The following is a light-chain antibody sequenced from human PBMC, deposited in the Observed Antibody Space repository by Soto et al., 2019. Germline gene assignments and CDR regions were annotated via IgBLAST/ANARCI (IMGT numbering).Light chain of an antibody. CDR2: LEGSGSY. V-gene: IGLV4-60*02. Sequence: QSVLTQSSSASASLGSSVKLTSTLSSGHSSYIIAWHQQQPGKAPRYLMKLEGSGSYNKGSGVPDRFSGSSSGADRYLTISNLQFEDEADYYCETWDSNIHWVFGGGTKLTVL. J-gene: IGLJ3*02. CDR1: SGHSSYI. CDR3: ETWDSNIHWV.